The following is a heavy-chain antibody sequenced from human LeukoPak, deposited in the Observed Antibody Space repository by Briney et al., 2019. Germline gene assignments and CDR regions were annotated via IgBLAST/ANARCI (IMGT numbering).Heavy chain of an antibody. Sequence: SQTLSLTCTVSGGSISSYYWSWIRQPPGKGLEWIGYIYYSGSTNYNPSLKSRVTISVDTSKNQFSLKLSSVTAADTAVYYCARSMDYYDSSGYYAPCDAFDIWGQGTMVTVSS. J-gene: IGHJ3*02. D-gene: IGHD3-22*01. CDR1: GGSISSYY. CDR2: IYYSGST. CDR3: ARSMDYYDSSGYYAPCDAFDI. V-gene: IGHV4-59*01.